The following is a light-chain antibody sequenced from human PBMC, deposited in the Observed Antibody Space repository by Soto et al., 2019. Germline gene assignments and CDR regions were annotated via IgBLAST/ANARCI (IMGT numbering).Light chain of an antibody. V-gene: IGLV2-8*01. CDR2: EVH. Sequence: QSALTQPPSASGSLGQSVTISCTGTSSDIGAYRYVSWYQQHPGKAPKLIIYEVHERPSGVPARFSGSKSANTASLTISGLQAEDAADYYCNSYTGTSNVFGTGTKLTVL. J-gene: IGLJ1*01. CDR1: SSDIGAYRY. CDR3: NSYTGTSNV.